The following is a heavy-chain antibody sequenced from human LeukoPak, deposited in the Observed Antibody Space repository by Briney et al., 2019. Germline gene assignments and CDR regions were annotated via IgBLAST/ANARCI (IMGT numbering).Heavy chain of an antibody. D-gene: IGHD3-10*01. V-gene: IGHV1-2*02. CDR1: GYTFTGYY. J-gene: IGHJ5*02. CDR2: INPNSGGT. Sequence: ASVKVSCKASGYTFTGYYMHWVRQAPGQGLEWMGWINPNSGGTNYAQKFQGRVTMTGDPSISTAYVELSRLGSDDTAVYYCSTVGPVWFGELFAWGQGTLVTVSS. CDR3: STVGPVWFGELFA.